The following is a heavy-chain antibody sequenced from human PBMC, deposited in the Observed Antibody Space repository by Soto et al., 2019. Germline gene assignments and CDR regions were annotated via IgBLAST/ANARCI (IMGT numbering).Heavy chain of an antibody. CDR3: AREGIAESGPNYYDF. Sequence: QVQLVESGGGVVQPGRSLTIFCTASGFTFKHHAMHWIRQAPAKGLEWVADISYDGSTKNYADSVKGRFTISRDNSKNRLSLQMSALKGEDTATYYCAREGIAESGPNYYDFWGQGTLVAVSS. CDR2: ISYDGSTK. D-gene: IGHD6-13*01. CDR1: GFTFKHHA. J-gene: IGHJ4*02. V-gene: IGHV3-30-3*01.